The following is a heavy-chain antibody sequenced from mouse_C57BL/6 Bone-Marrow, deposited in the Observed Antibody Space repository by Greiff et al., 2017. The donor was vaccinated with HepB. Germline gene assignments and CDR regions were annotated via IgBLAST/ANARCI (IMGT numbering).Heavy chain of an antibody. CDR2: ISDGGSYT. D-gene: IGHD2-5*01. J-gene: IGHJ1*03. V-gene: IGHV5-4*03. CDR1: GFTFSSYA. Sequence: EVMLVESGGGLVKPGGSLKLSCAASGFTFSSYAMSWVRQTPEKRLGWVATISDGGSYTYYPDNVKGRFTISRDNAKNNLYLQMSHLKAEDTAMYYCARGGPTIVTTWYFDVWGTGTTVTVSS. CDR3: ARGGPTIVTTWYFDV.